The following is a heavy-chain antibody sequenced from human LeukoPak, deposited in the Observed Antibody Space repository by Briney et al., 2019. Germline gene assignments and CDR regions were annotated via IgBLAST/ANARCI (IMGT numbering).Heavy chain of an antibody. CDR2: IYYSGST. D-gene: IGHD6-13*01. CDR1: GGSVSSYY. J-gene: IGHJ4*02. Sequence: PSETLSLTCTVSGGSVSSYYWSWIRQPPGKGLEWIGYIYYSGSTNYNPSLKSRVTISVDTSKNQFSLKLSSVTAADTAVYYCARDVQQLPATEAGFFDYWGQGTLVTVSS. V-gene: IGHV4-59*02. CDR3: ARDVQQLPATEAGFFDY.